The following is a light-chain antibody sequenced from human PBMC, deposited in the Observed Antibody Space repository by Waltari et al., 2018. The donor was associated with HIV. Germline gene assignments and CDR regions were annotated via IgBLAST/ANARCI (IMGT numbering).Light chain of an antibody. CDR2: KNT. Sequence: SSELTQPPSVSVSPGQTARITCSGAASPKPSPHWFQQQPGQAPVVVIHKNTERPSGIPERFSASRSGTTVTLTITGVQTDDEADYYCLSADSSGTYVFGPGTTVTVL. CDR3: LSADSSGTYV. CDR1: ASPKPS. V-gene: IGLV3-25*03. J-gene: IGLJ1*01.